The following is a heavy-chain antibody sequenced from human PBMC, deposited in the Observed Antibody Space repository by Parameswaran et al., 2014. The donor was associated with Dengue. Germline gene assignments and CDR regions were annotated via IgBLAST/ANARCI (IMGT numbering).Heavy chain of an antibody. CDR3: AKGRSPTRVLGGWFDP. CDR2: IGQDGNKK. CDR1: GFTFSSYW. J-gene: IGHJ5*02. Sequence: GESLKISCAASGFTFSSYWMNWVRQAPGKGLEWVANIGQDGNKKDYVDSVKGRFTISRDNAQNALYLQMNNLRVEDTALYYCAKGRSPTRVLGGWFDPWGQGTLVTVSS. V-gene: IGHV3-7*01. D-gene: IGHD4/OR15-4a*01.